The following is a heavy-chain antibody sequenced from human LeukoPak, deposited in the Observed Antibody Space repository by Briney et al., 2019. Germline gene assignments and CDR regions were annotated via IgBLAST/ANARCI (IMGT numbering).Heavy chain of an antibody. CDR1: GFTVSSKY. CDR2: IHSGGIT. J-gene: IGHJ4*02. CDR3: VRDNSGSEY. D-gene: IGHD6-25*01. V-gene: IGHV3-66*01. Sequence: GGSLRLSCAASGFTVSSKYMTWVRQPPGKGLEWVSVIHSGGITFYADPVKGRFTISRDNSHNTLYLQMNSLRAEDTAVYYCVRDNSGSEYWGQGTLVTVSS.